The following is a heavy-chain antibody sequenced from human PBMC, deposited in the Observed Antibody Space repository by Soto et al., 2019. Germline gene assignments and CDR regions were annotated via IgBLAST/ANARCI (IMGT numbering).Heavy chain of an antibody. CDR1: GGSFSGYY. CDR2: INHSGST. D-gene: IGHD3-10*01. V-gene: IGHV4-34*01. Sequence: SETLSLTCAVYGGSFSGYYWSWIRQPPGKGLEWIGEINHSGSTNYNPSLKSRVTISVDTSKNQFSLKLSSVTAADTAVYYCARGRPVYYYGSGRTIYYYYGMDVWGQGTTVTVSS. CDR3: ARGRPVYYYGSGRTIYYYYGMDV. J-gene: IGHJ6*02.